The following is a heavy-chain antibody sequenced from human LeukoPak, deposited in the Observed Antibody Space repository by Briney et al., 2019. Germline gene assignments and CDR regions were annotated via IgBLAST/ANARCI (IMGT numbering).Heavy chain of an antibody. J-gene: IGHJ5*02. V-gene: IGHV3-23*01. CDR2: ISGSGGRA. D-gene: IGHD3-16*02. CDR3: ARDYFTFGGVIVAS. Sequence: GGSLRLSCAASGFTFSSCGMSWVRQAPGKGLEWVSLISGSGGRAYYADSVKGRFTISRDNAKNSLYLQMDSLRAEDTAVYYCARDYFTFGGVIVASWGQGTLVTVSS. CDR1: GFTFSSCG.